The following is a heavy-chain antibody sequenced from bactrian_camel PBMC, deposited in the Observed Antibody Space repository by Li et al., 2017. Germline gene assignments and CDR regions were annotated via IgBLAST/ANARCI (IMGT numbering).Heavy chain of an antibody. D-gene: IGHD6*01. J-gene: IGHJ4*01. V-gene: IGHV3S40*01. Sequence: VQLVESGGGLVHPGESLRLSCAASGLTFSNYYMTWICQAPGKGLEWVSHSNTGGDTYYVDSVNGRFTISRDNADGTVYLQMHSLKSEETAMYYCAATKYGAYWFGQGTQVTVS. CDR1: GLTFSNYY. CDR2: SNTGGDT.